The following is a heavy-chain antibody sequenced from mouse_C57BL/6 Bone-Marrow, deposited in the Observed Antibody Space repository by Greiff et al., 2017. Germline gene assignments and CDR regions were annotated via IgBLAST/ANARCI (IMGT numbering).Heavy chain of an antibody. Sequence: VQLQQSGTVLARPGASVKMSCKTSGYTFTSYWMHWVKQRPGQGLEWIGAIYPGNSDTSYNQTFKGKAKLTAITSASTAYMELSSLTNEDSAVYYCTTPSGYYGSSLAYWGQGTLVTVSA. CDR1: GYTFTSYW. CDR3: TTPSGYYGSSLAY. V-gene: IGHV1-5*01. D-gene: IGHD1-1*01. J-gene: IGHJ3*01. CDR2: IYPGNSDT.